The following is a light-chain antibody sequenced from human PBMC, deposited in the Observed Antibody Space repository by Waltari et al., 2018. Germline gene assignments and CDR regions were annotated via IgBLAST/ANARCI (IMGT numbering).Light chain of an antibody. V-gene: IGLV1-40*01. CDR1: SSNIGTGSD. J-gene: IGLJ2*01. CDR3: QSYDKSLSGVV. Sequence: QSVLTQPPSVSGAPGQRVTITCTGSSSNIGTGSDVHWYQQLPGKAPKLLIYGNNNRPSGVPDRFSGSKSGTSASLAITGLQAEDEADYYCQSYDKSLSGVVFGGGTKLTVV. CDR2: GNN.